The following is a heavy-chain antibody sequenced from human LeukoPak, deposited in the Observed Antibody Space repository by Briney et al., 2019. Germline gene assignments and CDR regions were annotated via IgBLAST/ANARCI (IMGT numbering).Heavy chain of an antibody. V-gene: IGHV3-9*01. CDR2: ISWNSGSI. J-gene: IGHJ4*02. Sequence: GRSLRLSCAASGFTFDDYAMHWARQAPGKGLEWVSGISWNSGSIGYADSVKGRFTISRDDAKNSLYLQMNSLRAEDTALYYCAKGIDVDIVATTNYWGQGTLVTVSS. D-gene: IGHD5-12*01. CDR3: AKGIDVDIVATTNY. CDR1: GFTFDDYA.